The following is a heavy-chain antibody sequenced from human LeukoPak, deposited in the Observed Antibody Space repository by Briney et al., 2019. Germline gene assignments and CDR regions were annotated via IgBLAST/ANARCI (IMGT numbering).Heavy chain of an antibody. Sequence: GGSLRLSCAASGFTFSDYYMSWIRQAPGKGLEWVSYISSSGSTIYYADSVKGRFTISRDNAKNSLYLQMNSLRAEDTAVYYCARKVLGSSWWYYYYGMDVWGQGTTVTVSS. J-gene: IGHJ6*02. CDR1: GFTFSDYY. CDR2: ISSSGSTI. CDR3: ARKVLGSSWWYYYYGMDV. D-gene: IGHD6-13*01. V-gene: IGHV3-11*01.